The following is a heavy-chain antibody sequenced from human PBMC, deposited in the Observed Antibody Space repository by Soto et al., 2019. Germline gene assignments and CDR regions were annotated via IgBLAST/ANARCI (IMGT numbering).Heavy chain of an antibody. V-gene: IGHV1-69*13. CDR2: IIPIFGTA. J-gene: IGHJ4*02. CDR3: ARAERGYSYGSTHFDY. Sequence: GASVKVSCKASGGTFSSYAISWVRQAPGQGLEWMGGIIPIFGTANYAQKFQGRVTITADESTSTAYMELSSLRSEDTAVYYCARAERGYSYGSTHFDYWGQGTLVTVSS. CDR1: GGTFSSYA. D-gene: IGHD5-18*01.